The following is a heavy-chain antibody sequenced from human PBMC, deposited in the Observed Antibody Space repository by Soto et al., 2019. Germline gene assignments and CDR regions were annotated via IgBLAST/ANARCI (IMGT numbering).Heavy chain of an antibody. J-gene: IGHJ3*02. CDR1: GGTFSSYA. Sequence: EASVKVSCKASGGTFSSYAISWVRQAPGQGLEWMGGVIPIFGTANYAQKFQGRVTITADESTSTAYMELSSLRSEDTAVYYCARAGRVGYCTNGVCGGWAFDIWGQGRMVTVSS. CDR2: VIPIFGTA. CDR3: ARAGRVGYCTNGVCGGWAFDI. V-gene: IGHV1-69*13. D-gene: IGHD2-8*01.